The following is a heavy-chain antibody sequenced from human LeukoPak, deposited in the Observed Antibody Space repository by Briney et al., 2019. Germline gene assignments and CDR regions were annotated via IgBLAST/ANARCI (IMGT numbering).Heavy chain of an antibody. D-gene: IGHD1-14*01. J-gene: IGHJ5*02. Sequence: SETQSLTCSVSGGSISSSSYYWGWIRQPPGKGLEWIGSISYSGSTYYNPSLKSRVTISVDTSKNQFSLKLSSVTAADTAVYYCARHEHHPNWFDPWGQGTLVTVSS. CDR2: ISYSGST. CDR3: ARHEHHPNWFDP. V-gene: IGHV4-39*01. CDR1: GGSISSSSYY.